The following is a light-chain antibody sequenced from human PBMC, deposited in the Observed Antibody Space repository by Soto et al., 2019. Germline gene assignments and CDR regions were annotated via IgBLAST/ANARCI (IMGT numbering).Light chain of an antibody. J-gene: IGKJ2*01. CDR2: GAS. CDR1: QSVSSNY. CDR3: QQYGSSAYT. V-gene: IGKV3-20*01. Sequence: EIVLTQSPGTLSLSPGERATLSCRASQSVSSNYLAWYQQKLGQAPRLLIYGASSRATGIPDRFSGSGSGTDFTLTISRLEPKDFAVYYCQQYGSSAYTFGQGTKLEIK.